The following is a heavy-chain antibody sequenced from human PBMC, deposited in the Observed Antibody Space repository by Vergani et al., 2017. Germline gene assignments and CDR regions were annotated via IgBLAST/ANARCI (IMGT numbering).Heavy chain of an antibody. CDR2: ISGSGGST. J-gene: IGHJ5*02. Sequence: EVQLLESGGGLVQPGGSLRLSCAASGFTFSSYAMSWVRQAPGEGLEWVSAISGSGGSTYYADSVKGGFTISRDNSKNTLYLQMNSLRAEDTAVYYCANRPMXGDFWSGYYNWFDPWGQGTLVTVSS. V-gene: IGHV3-23*01. CDR3: ANRPMXGDFWSGYYNWFDP. D-gene: IGHD3-3*01. CDR1: GFTFSSYA.